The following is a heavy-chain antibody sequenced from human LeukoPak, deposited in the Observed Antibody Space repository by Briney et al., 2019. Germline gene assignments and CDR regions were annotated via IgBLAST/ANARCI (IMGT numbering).Heavy chain of an antibody. Sequence: GGSLRLSCAASGFTFSSYGMHWVRQAPGKGLEWVAVIWYDRSNKYYADSVKGRFTISRDNSKNTLYLQMNSLRAEDTAVYYCARSYYDSSGYLFDYWGQGTLVTVSS. D-gene: IGHD3-22*01. V-gene: IGHV3-33*01. J-gene: IGHJ4*02. CDR3: ARSYYDSSGYLFDY. CDR2: IWYDRSNK. CDR1: GFTFSSYG.